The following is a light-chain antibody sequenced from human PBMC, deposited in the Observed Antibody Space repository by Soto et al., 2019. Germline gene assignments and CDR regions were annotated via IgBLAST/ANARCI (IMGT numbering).Light chain of an antibody. J-gene: IGKJ4*01. V-gene: IGKV3-11*01. CDR1: QSVSSL. Sequence: EIVLTQSPATLSLSPGERATLSCRASQSVSSLLAWYQQKSGQPPRLLISDASNRATGVPARFSGSGSGTDFTLIISSLQPEDFAVYYCQPRSNWPLSFGGGTKVEI. CDR2: DAS. CDR3: QPRSNWPLS.